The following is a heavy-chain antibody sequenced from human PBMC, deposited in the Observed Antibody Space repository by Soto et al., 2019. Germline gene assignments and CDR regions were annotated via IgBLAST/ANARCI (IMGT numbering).Heavy chain of an antibody. CDR1: GFTFITYV. CDR2: IRGSGGST. CDR3: AKDLGLRYFDWSNLDV. V-gene: IGHV3-23*01. J-gene: IGHJ6*02. Sequence: GGSLRLSCAASGFTFITYVMTWVRQAPGKGLEWVSAIRGSGGSTYYADSVKGRFTISRDNSKNTLYLQMNSLRAEDTAVYYCAKDLGLRYFDWSNLDVWGQGTTVTVSS. D-gene: IGHD3-9*01.